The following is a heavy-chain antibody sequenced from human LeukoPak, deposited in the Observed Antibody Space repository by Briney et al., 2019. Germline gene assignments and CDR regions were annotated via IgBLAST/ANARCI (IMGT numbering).Heavy chain of an antibody. CDR3: ARMYYYDSSGYSPYYFDY. D-gene: IGHD3-22*01. Sequence: PSQTLSLTCAVSGRSISSGGYSWRWLRQPPGKGLEWIGYIYHSGSTNYNPSRKSRVTISVDTSKNQFSLKLSSVTAADTAVYYCARMYYYDSSGYSPYYFDYWGQGTLVTVSS. CDR2: IYHSGST. CDR1: GRSISSGGYS. V-gene: IGHV4-30-2*01. J-gene: IGHJ4*02.